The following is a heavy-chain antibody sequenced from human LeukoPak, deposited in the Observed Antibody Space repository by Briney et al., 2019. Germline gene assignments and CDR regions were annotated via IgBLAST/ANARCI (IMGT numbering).Heavy chain of an antibody. V-gene: IGHV3-11*01. Sequence: PGGSLRLSCAASGFTFSDYYMSWIRQAPGKGLEWVSYISSSSSTIYYADSVKGRFTISRDNAKNSLYLQMNSLRAEDTAVYYCARDLELAYYDILTGYYRWGGFDYWGQGTLVTVSS. CDR1: GFTFSDYY. J-gene: IGHJ4*02. D-gene: IGHD3-9*01. CDR3: ARDLELAYYDILTGYYRWGGFDY. CDR2: ISSSSSTI.